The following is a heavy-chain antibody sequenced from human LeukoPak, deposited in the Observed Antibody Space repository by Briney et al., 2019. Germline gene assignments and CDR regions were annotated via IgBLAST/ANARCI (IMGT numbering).Heavy chain of an antibody. CDR2: TYYRSKWYN. J-gene: IGHJ6*04. D-gene: IGHD3-10*01. V-gene: IGHV6-1*01. CDR3: ARLVTMVRGPYVYYYYGMDV. Sequence: SQTLSLTCAISGYSVSSNSAAWNWIRQSPSRGLEWLGRTYYRSKWYNDYAVSVKSRITINPDTSKNQFSLQLNSVTPEDTAVYYCARLVTMVRGPYVYYYYGMDVWGKGTTVTVSS. CDR1: GYSVSSNSAA.